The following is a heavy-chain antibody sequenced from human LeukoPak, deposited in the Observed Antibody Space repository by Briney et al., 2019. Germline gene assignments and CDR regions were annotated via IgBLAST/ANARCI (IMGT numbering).Heavy chain of an antibody. Sequence: SSETLSLTCTVSGDSISSTYYWTWIRQPPGKGLEWIGYTSYSGNTNYNPSLKSRVTISVDTSKNQFSLKLSSVTAADTAVYYCTRGVGSGYSDDWGQGTLVTVSS. CDR1: GDSISSTYY. V-gene: IGHV4-59*01. CDR3: TRGVGSGYSDD. CDR2: TSYSGNT. J-gene: IGHJ4*02. D-gene: IGHD3-22*01.